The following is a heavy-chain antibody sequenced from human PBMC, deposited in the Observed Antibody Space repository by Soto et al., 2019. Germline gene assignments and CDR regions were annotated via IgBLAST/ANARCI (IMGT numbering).Heavy chain of an antibody. J-gene: IGHJ4*02. CDR2: ISSSSSTI. D-gene: IGHD6-19*01. CDR1: GFTFSNYG. Sequence: GGSLRLSCEASGFTFSNYGMNWVRQAPGKGLEWVSYISSSSSTIYYADSVKGRFTISRDNAKKSQYLQMNFLRAEDTAVYYCARDPGWYSPRLFFDNWGQGTLVIVSS. V-gene: IGHV3-48*01. CDR3: ARDPGWYSPRLFFDN.